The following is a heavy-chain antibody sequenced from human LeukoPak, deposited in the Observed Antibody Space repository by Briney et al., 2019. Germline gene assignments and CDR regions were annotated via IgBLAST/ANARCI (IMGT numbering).Heavy chain of an antibody. D-gene: IGHD3-16*01. CDR3: VRGSTLRHYQY. Sequence: SETLSLTCTVSGGSISSTSYYWGWIRRPPGKGLEWIGSIYYSGSTYYNPSLKSRVTVSVDTSTNQFSLMLSSVTAADTAVYYCVRGSTLRHYQYWGQGTLVTVSS. V-gene: IGHV4-39*01. CDR2: IYYSGST. CDR1: GGSISSTSYY. J-gene: IGHJ4*02.